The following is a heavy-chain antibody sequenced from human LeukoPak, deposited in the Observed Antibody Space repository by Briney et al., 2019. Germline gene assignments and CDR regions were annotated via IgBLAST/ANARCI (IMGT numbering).Heavy chain of an antibody. V-gene: IGHV3-23*01. CDR2: ISDSGGST. D-gene: IGHD3-22*01. CDR3: ARRGVVIRVILVGFHKEAFYFDS. J-gene: IGHJ4*02. CDR1: GITLSNYG. Sequence: PGGALRLSCAVSGITLSNYGMSLVRQAPGKGLEWVAGISDSGGSTNYADSVKGRFTISRDNPKNTLYLQMNSLRAQDTAMYFCARRGVVIRVILVGFHKEAFYFDSWGQGALVTVSS.